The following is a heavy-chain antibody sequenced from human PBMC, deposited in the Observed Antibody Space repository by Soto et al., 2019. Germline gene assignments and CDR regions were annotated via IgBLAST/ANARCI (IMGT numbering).Heavy chain of an antibody. J-gene: IGHJ5*02. D-gene: IGHD3-9*01. V-gene: IGHV4-59*01. CDR1: GGSISSYH. Sequence: SETLSLTCTVSGGSISSYHWSWIRQPPGRGLEWVGNIYNSGSTNYNPSLRSRVTISADMSKNQFSLKLSSVTAADTAVYYCARESAYDISTGRGRWFDPWGQGTLVTVSS. CDR3: ARESAYDISTGRGRWFDP. CDR2: IYNSGST.